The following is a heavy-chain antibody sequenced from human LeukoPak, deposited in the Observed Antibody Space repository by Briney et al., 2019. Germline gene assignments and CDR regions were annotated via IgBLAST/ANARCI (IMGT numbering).Heavy chain of an antibody. V-gene: IGHV1-2*06. CDR3: AIGMMAAGTFDR. Sequence: ASVKVSCKASGYTFTSYYLQWVRQAPGQGLEWMGRINPNSGDTNCPQNFQGRVTMTRDTSISTAYMEMTSLTSDDTAVYWCAIGMMAAGTFDRWGQGTLVTVSS. D-gene: IGHD6-13*01. CDR2: INPNSGDT. CDR1: GYTFTSYY. J-gene: IGHJ4*02.